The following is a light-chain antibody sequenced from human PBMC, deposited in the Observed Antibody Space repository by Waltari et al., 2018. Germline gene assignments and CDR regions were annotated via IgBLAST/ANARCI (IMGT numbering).Light chain of an antibody. J-gene: IGLJ1*01. CDR2: EGN. Sequence: QSALTQPASVSGSPGQSLPIPCTGTSGDIGVYNLVSWYQHTPGKAPKLMIYEGNKRPSGVSNRFSGSKSGNTASLTISGLQAEDEADYYCSSYADSNICVFGSGTKVTVL. CDR1: SGDIGVYNL. V-gene: IGLV2-23*01. CDR3: SSYADSNICV.